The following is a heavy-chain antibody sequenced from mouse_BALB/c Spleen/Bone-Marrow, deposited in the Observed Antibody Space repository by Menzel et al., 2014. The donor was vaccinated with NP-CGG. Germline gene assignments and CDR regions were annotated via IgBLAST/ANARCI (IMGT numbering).Heavy chain of an antibody. CDR2: IFPGSDNT. CDR1: GYSLTSYY. CDR3: ARDWDEYYFDY. D-gene: IGHD4-1*01. V-gene: IGHV1-66*01. J-gene: IGHJ2*01. Sequence: QVQLQQSGPELVKPGASVKMSCKASGYSLTSYYIHWVKQRPGQGLEWIGRIFPGSDNTKYNEKFKGNATLTADTSSSTAYMHLSSLTSEDSAVYFCARDWDEYYFDYWGQGTTLTVSS.